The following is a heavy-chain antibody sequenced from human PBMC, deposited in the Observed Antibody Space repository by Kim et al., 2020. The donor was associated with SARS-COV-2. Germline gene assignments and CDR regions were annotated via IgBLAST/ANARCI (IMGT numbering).Heavy chain of an antibody. J-gene: IGHJ6*02. D-gene: IGHD3-10*01. CDR3: AREKSAVRGVINYYYYGMDV. V-gene: IGHV4-31*02. Sequence: RVTISVDTSKNQFSLKLSSVTAADTAVYYCAREKSAVRGVINYYYYGMDVWGQGTTVTVSS.